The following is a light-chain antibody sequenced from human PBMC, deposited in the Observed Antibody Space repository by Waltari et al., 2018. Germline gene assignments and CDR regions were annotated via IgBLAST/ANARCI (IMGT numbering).Light chain of an antibody. Sequence: QSVPTQPPSVSGAPGPRVTISCAGSRSHIGAGHDVNCYHQLPGTAPKLLIFGNTNRPSGVPDRFSGSKSGTSASLAITGLQAEDEAYYYCQSYDSGLSGSVFGGGTKVTVL. CDR1: RSHIGAGHD. CDR3: QSYDSGLSGSV. CDR2: GNT. J-gene: IGLJ2*01. V-gene: IGLV1-40*01.